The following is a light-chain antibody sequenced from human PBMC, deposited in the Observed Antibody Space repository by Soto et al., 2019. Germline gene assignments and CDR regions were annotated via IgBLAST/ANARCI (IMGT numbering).Light chain of an antibody. CDR1: SSDVGGYNF. CDR3: CSHSARIHWV. V-gene: IGLV2-14*03. CDR2: EVL. J-gene: IGLJ3*02. Sequence: QSALTQPASVSGSPGQSITISCTGTSSDVGGYNFVSWYQQHPGNAPKLIIHEVLNRPSGVSSRFSGSKSGNTASLTISGLQAEDDAVYYCCSHSARIHWVFGGGTKVTVL.